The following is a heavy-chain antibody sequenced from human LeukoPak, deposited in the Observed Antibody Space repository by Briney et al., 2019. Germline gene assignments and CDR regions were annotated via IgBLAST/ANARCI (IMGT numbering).Heavy chain of an antibody. CDR1: GFTFSSGA. D-gene: IGHD3-10*01. CDR2: ISGNGGDT. J-gene: IGHJ4*02. CDR3: AKVPYGAGSYSTLDY. V-gene: IGHV3-23*01. Sequence: PGGSLRLSCAASGFTFSSGAMSWVRQAPGKGPEWVLGISGNGGDTYYADSVKGRFTISRDNSKNTLYLQMNSLRVEDTAVYYCAKVPYGAGSYSTLDYWGQGTLVTVSS.